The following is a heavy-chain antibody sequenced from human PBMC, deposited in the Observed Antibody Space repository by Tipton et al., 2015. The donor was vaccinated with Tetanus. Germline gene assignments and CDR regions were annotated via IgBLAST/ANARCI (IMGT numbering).Heavy chain of an antibody. CDR3: ARDLSYYDYIWGGDRDRYFDL. J-gene: IGHJ2*01. D-gene: IGHD3-16*01. Sequence: SLRLSCAGPGFNFHSYSMNWVRQAPGKGLEWIACFSTYRKTIYYADAVKGRFTISRDNAKNTLFLQMSSLTDEDTAVYYCARDLSYYDYIWGGDRDRYFDLWGCGTLVTVSS. V-gene: IGHV3-48*02. CDR2: FSTYRKTI. CDR1: GFNFHSYS.